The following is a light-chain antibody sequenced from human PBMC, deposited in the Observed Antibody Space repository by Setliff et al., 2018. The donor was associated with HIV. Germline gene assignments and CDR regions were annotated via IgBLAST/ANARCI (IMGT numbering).Light chain of an antibody. J-gene: IGLJ1*01. V-gene: IGLV2-14*01. CDR2: EVS. CDR1: SSDVGFYNY. Sequence: QSVLTQPASVSGSPGQSVTISCTGTSSDVGFYNYVSWYQQHPGKAPKLMIYEVSNRLSGVSDRFSGSKSGNTASLTISGLQAEDEADYYCSSYTSSSTDVFGTGTKVTVL. CDR3: SSYTSSSTDV.